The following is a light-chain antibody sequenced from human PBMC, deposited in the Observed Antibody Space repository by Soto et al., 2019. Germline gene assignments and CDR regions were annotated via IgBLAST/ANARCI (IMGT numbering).Light chain of an antibody. CDR3: QQSFNIPVT. CDR2: AAS. CDR1: QRVDRY. J-gene: IGKJ5*01. Sequence: DIQMTQSPSSLSAFVGDRVTITCRASQRVDRYLNWYQQKPGRAPNLLIFAASNLQSGVPSRFSGRGSGADFTLTISSLQPEDFATYYCQQSFNIPVTFGQGTRLEIK. V-gene: IGKV1-39*01.